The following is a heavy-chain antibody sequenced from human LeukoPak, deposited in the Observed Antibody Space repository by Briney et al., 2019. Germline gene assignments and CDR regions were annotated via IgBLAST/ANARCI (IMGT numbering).Heavy chain of an antibody. CDR3: AKSDCGTIGCKLLNY. J-gene: IGHJ4*02. V-gene: IGHV3-23*01. CDR2: NSGGGDAT. CDR1: GFSFNNYA. Sequence: GGSLRLSCAASGFSFNNYAMSWVRQAPGKGLEWVSANSGGGDATKYADSVKGRFTISRDNSKNTLSLQMNSLRAEDTALYYCAKSDCGTIGCKLLNYWGQGTLVTVSS. D-gene: IGHD2-21*01.